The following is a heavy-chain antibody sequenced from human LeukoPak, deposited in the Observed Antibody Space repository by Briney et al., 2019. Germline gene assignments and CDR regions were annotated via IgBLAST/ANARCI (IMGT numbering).Heavy chain of an antibody. V-gene: IGHV4-39*07. CDR3: ARTWFIGVHGGGPFDY. J-gene: IGHJ4*02. CDR2: IYYSGSA. D-gene: IGHD6-19*01. CDR1: GGSISSDSYY. Sequence: SETLSLTCSVSGGSISSDSYYWAWIRQPPGKGLEWIGSIYYSGSAYYNPSLKSRVTISVDTSKTQFSLKLRSVTAADTAVYYCARTWFIGVHGGGPFDYWGQGTLVTVSS.